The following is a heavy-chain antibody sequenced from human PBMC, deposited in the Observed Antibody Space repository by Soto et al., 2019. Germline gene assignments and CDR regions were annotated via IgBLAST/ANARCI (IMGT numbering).Heavy chain of an antibody. Sequence: SETLSLTCTVSGGSINSGGYSWTWIRQPPGKGLEWIGFIYHTGTTYYNPSLKSRVTISVDRSKNQFSLQLNSVTPEDTAVYYCAGAADLNFDYWGQGTLVTVSS. CDR3: AGAADLNFDY. D-gene: IGHD6-13*01. J-gene: IGHJ4*02. CDR2: IYHTGTT. CDR1: GGSINSGGYS. V-gene: IGHV4-30-2*01.